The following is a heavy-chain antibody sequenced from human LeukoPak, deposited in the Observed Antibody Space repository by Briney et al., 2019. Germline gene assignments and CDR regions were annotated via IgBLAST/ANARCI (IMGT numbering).Heavy chain of an antibody. CDR2: ISGNGGYT. CDR3: AAQGTTTGGFDP. D-gene: IGHD1/OR15-1a*01. CDR1: GFTFSTYA. J-gene: IGHJ5*02. Sequence: GGSLRLSCAASGFTFSTYAMLWVRQAPGEGLEYVSSISGNGGYTHYASSVKGRFTISRDNSKNTLFLQMGSLRAEDMAVYYCAAQGTTTGGFDPWGQGTLVTVSS. V-gene: IGHV3-64*01.